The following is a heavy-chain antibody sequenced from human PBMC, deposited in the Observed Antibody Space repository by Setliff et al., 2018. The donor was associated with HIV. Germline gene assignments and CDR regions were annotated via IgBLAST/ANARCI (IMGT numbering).Heavy chain of an antibody. Sequence: KTSETLSLTCTVSGGSISNYYWSWIRQSPEKGLEWIGYIHYSGSTNYNPSLKSRVTISLDTSKNQFSLKLSSVTAADTAIYYCARLRDMEWELIGLDHWGRGTLVTVSS. CDR1: GGSISNYY. V-gene: IGHV4-59*01. CDR2: IHYSGST. CDR3: ARLRDMEWELIGLDH. J-gene: IGHJ4*02. D-gene: IGHD1-26*01.